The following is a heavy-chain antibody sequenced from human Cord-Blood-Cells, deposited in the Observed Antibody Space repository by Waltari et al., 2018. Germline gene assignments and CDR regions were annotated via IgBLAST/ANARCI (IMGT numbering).Heavy chain of an antibody. CDR2: ISSSSSYI. D-gene: IGHD6-13*01. CDR1: GFTFSSYS. Sequence: EVQLVESGGGLVKPGGSLRLSCAASGFTFSSYSMNWVRQAPGKGLEWVSSISSSSSYIYYADSVKGRFTISRYNAKNSLYLQMNSLRAEDTAVYYCARYGYSSSWYESYYFDYWGQGTLVTVSS. J-gene: IGHJ4*02. V-gene: IGHV3-21*01. CDR3: ARYGYSSSWYESYYFDY.